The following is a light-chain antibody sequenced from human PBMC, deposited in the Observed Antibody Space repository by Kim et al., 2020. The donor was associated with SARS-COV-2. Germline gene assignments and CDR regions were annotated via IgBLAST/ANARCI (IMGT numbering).Light chain of an antibody. CDR2: KAS. V-gene: IGKV1-5*03. CDR1: QSISGW. CDR3: QQYNSYPWT. J-gene: IGKJ1*01. Sequence: DIQMTQSPSTLSASVGDRVTITCRASQSISGWLAWYQQKPGKAPKLLIYKASSLESGVPSRFSGSGSGTEFTLTVSSLQPDDFATYYCQQYNSYPWTFCQETTVDI.